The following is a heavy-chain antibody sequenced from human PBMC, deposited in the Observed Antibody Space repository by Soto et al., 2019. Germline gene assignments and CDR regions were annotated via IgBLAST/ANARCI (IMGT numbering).Heavy chain of an antibody. CDR1: GGSISSGDYY. J-gene: IGHJ4*02. Sequence: PSETLSLTCTVSGGSISSGDYYWSWIRQPPGKGLEWIGYIYYSGSTYYNPSLKSRVTISVDTSKNQFSLKLSSVTAADTAVYYCARLGVVAAPGRGDFDYRGQRTLVTVSS. V-gene: IGHV4-30-4*01. CDR3: ARLGVVAAPGRGDFDY. D-gene: IGHD2-15*01. CDR2: IYYSGST.